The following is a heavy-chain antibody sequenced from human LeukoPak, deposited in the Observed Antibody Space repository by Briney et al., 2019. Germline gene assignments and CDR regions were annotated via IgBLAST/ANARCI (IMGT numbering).Heavy chain of an antibody. J-gene: IGHJ4*02. D-gene: IGHD2/OR15-2a*01. CDR2: ISYNGNNE. V-gene: IGHV3-30*10. Sequence: TVISYNGNNEYYTDSVKGRFTISRDNFKNTLYLHMNSLRVEDTAVYYCAREDYGNYYFDYWGQGTLVTVSS. CDR3: AREDYGNYYFDY.